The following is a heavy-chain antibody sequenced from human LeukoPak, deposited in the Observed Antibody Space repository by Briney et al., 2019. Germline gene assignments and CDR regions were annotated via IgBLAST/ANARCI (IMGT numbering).Heavy chain of an antibody. CDR1: GGSISSYY. J-gene: IGHJ2*01. V-gene: IGHV4-59*12. D-gene: IGHD5-18*01. CDR3: ARDGGYSYGTNWYFDL. Sequence: PSETLSLTCTVSGGSISSYYWSWIRQPPGKGLEWIGYIYYSGSTNYNPSLKSRVTISVDTSKNQFSLKLSSVTAADTAVYYCARDGGYSYGTNWYFDLWGRGTLVTVSS. CDR2: IYYSGST.